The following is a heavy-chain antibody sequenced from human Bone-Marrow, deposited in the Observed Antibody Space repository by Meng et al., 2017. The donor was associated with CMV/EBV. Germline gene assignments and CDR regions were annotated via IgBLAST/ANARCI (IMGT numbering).Heavy chain of an antibody. J-gene: IGHJ3*02. CDR1: GYTFTGYY. CDR3: ARYYSSSWIDAFDI. D-gene: IGHD6-13*01. V-gene: IGHV1-2*02. CDR2: INPNSGGT. Sequence: ASVKVSCKASGYTFTGYYMHWVRQAPGQGLEWMGWINPNSGGTNYAQKFQGRVTMTRDTSISTAYMELSRLRSDDTAVYYCARYYSSSWIDAFDIWGQGKMVTGSS.